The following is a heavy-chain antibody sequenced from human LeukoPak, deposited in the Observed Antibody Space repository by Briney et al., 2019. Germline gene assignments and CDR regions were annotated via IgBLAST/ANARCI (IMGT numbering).Heavy chain of an antibody. V-gene: IGHV3-21*01. Sequence: GGSLRLSCAASGFTFSSYTMNWVRQAPGKGLEWVSSISSTSSYIYYADSVKGRFTISRDNAKNSLYLQMNSLRAEDTAVYYCAREMLAAVAAQSWGQGTLVTVSS. J-gene: IGHJ5*02. D-gene: IGHD6-19*01. CDR2: ISSTSSYI. CDR3: AREMLAAVAAQS. CDR1: GFTFSSYT.